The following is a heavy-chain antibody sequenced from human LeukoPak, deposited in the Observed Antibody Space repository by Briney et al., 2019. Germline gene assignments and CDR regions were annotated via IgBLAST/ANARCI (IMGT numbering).Heavy chain of an antibody. D-gene: IGHD3-22*01. J-gene: IGHJ4*02. CDR2: IIPTLGIA. CDR3: ARGGATYYYDSSGYQPFDY. Sequence: AVKNSSSHCAGNISSYDFSWGRHATGQGLQEMRRIIPTLGIANYAKKFQGRVTITADKSTSTAYMALSSLRSEDTAVYYCARGGATYYYDSSGYQPFDYWGQGTLVTVSS. CDR1: AGNISSYD. V-gene: IGHV1-69*04.